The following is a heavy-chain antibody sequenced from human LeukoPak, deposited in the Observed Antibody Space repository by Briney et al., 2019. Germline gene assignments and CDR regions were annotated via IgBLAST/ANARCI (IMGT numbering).Heavy chain of an antibody. D-gene: IGHD2-15*01. CDR2: IFPGDSDT. J-gene: IGHJ4*02. CDR1: GYSFPNYW. V-gene: IGHV5-51*01. Sequence: TGESLKISCQGSGYSFPNYWIAWVRQLPGKGLECMGIIFPGDSDTRYSPSFQGQVTISAAKSNGTAYLQWSSLKASDSGMYYCAKFGYCREGNCYGHLEHWGQGTLVTVSS. CDR3: AKFGYCREGNCYGHLEH.